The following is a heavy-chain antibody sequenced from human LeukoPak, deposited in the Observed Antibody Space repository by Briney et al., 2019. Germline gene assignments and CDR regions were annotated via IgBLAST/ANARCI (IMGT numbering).Heavy chain of an antibody. CDR1: RFTFSSYS. CDR2: ISSSSSDI. Sequence: PGGSLRLSCAASRFTFSSYSMKWVRQAPGKGLEWVSFISSSSSDIYYADSLKGRFTISRDNAKNSLYLQMNSLRAEDTGIYYCARRTQYLAFDYWGQGTLVTVSS. V-gene: IGHV3-21*01. CDR3: ARRTQYLAFDY. J-gene: IGHJ4*02. D-gene: IGHD2-15*01.